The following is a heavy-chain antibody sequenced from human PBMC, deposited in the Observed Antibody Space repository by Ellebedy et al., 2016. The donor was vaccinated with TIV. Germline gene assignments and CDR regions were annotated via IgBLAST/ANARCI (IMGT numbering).Heavy chain of an antibody. Sequence: GESLKISCAASGFTFSSYWMHWVRQAPGKGLVWVSRINSDGSSTSYADSVKGRFTISRDNAKNSLYLQMNSLRAEDTAVYYCARDLAYDSSGYYLDYWGQGTLVTVSS. CDR1: GFTFSSYW. CDR2: INSDGSST. J-gene: IGHJ4*02. CDR3: ARDLAYDSSGYYLDY. D-gene: IGHD3-22*01. V-gene: IGHV3-74*01.